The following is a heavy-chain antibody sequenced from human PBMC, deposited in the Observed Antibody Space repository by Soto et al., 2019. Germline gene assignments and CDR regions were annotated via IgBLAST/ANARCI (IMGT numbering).Heavy chain of an antibody. CDR3: ERGDYGTGGYPFPYFDY. CDR2: INPDSGAT. D-gene: IGHD2-8*02. CDR1: GYSFTGYY. V-gene: IGHV1-2*02. J-gene: IGHJ4*02. Sequence: HEHLVQSGAEVKRPGASLKVSCKASGYSFTGYYIHWVRQAPGQGLEWMGWINPDSGATNYAQNLQGRVTLTSDTSISTASMDLTSLTSDDTAVYYCERGDYGTGGYPFPYFDYWGQGTLVIVSS.